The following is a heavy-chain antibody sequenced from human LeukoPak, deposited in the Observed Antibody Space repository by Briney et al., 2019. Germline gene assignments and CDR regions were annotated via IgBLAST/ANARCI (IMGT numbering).Heavy chain of an antibody. CDR2: IYSGGST. D-gene: IGHD3-22*01. Sequence: PGGSLRLSCVASGFTVSTNYMSWVRQAPGKGLEWVSLIYSGGSTYYADSVKGRFTISRDNSKNTLYLQMNSLRAEDTALYYCARGGIGYYDSSGYDEYFQHWGQGTLVTVSS. CDR3: ARGGIGYYDSSGYDEYFQH. V-gene: IGHV3-66*01. J-gene: IGHJ1*01. CDR1: GFTVSTNY.